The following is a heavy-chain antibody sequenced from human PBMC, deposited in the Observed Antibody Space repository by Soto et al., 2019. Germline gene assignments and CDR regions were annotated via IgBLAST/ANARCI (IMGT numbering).Heavy chain of an antibody. CDR2: INHSGST. CDR1: GGSFSCYY. CDR3: ETLATPYYFDY. D-gene: IGHD5-12*01. V-gene: IGHV4-34*01. J-gene: IGHJ4*02. Sequence: PSETLSLTCAVYGGSFSCYYWSWIRQPPGKGLEWIVEINHSGSTNYNPSLKSRVTISVDTSKNQFSLNLSSVTAADTAVSYCETLATPYYFDYWGQGTLVTVS.